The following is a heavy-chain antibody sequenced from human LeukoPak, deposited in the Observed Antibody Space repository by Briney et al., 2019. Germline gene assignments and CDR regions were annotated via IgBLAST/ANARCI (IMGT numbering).Heavy chain of an antibody. J-gene: IGHJ4*02. Sequence: GGSLRLSCAASGFTFSSYSMNWVRQAPGKGLEWVSSISSSSSSYIYYADSVKGRFTISRDNAKNSLYLQMNSLRAEDTAVYYCARRMAYYYDSSGYAPLDYWGQGTLVTVSS. CDR2: ISSSSSSYI. CDR1: GFTFSSYS. CDR3: ARRMAYYYDSSGYAPLDY. V-gene: IGHV3-21*01. D-gene: IGHD3-22*01.